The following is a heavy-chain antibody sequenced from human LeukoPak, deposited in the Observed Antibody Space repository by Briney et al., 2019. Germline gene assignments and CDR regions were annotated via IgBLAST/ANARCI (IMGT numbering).Heavy chain of an antibody. D-gene: IGHD5-24*01. CDR2: IYYSGST. Sequence: SETLSLTCTVSGGSISNYYWSWIRRPPGKGLEWIGYIYYSGSTNYNPSLKSRVTISVDTSKNQFSLKLSSVTAADTAVYYCARGIVEMATKAKRGFDYWGQGTLVTVSS. J-gene: IGHJ4*02. CDR3: ARGIVEMATKAKRGFDY. CDR1: GGSISNYY. V-gene: IGHV4-59*12.